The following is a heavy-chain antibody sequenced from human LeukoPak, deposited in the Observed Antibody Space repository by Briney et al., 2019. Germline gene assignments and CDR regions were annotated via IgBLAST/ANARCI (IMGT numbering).Heavy chain of an antibody. CDR2: IYQSGST. J-gene: IGHJ5*02. D-gene: IGHD6-6*01. Sequence: SETLSLTCTVSGYSISSGYYWGWIRQPPGKGLEWIGSIYQSGSTYYNPSLKSRVTISVDTSKNQISLKVSSVTAADTAVYYCARANTIAARHRGVSYNWFDPWGQGTLVTVSS. CDR3: ARANTIAARHRGVSYNWFDP. V-gene: IGHV4-38-2*02. CDR1: GYSISSGYY.